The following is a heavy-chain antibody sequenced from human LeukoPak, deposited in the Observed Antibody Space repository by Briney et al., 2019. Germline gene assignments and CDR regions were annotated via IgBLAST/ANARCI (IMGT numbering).Heavy chain of an antibody. CDR1: GGSFNAYA. CDR2: IIPIFGTS. CDR3: ARGLDASMETAYDY. J-gene: IGHJ4*02. V-gene: IGHV1-69*05. Sequence: SVKVSCKASGGSFNAYAISWVRQAPGQGLEWMGGIIPIFGTSNYAQKLQGRVTISTDESTSTAYMEVCSLRSEDTGIYYCARGLDASMETAYDYWGQGTLVTVSS. D-gene: IGHD5-18*01.